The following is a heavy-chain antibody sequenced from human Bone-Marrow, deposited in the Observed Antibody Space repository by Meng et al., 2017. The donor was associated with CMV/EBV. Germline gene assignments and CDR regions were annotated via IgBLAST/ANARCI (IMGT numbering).Heavy chain of an antibody. CDR1: GFTVSSNY. V-gene: IGHV3-66*02. CDR3: ARDRRYSGLDYFDY. Sequence: GGSLRLSCAASGFTVSSNYMSWVRQAPGKGLEWVSVIYSGGSTYYADPVKGRFTISRDNSKNTLYLQMNSLRAEDTAVYYCARDRRYSGLDYFDYWGQGTLVTVSS. D-gene: IGHD2-21*01. J-gene: IGHJ4*02. CDR2: IYSGGST.